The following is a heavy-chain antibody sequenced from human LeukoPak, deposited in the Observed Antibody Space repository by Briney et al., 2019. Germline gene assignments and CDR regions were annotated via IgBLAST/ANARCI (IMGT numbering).Heavy chain of an antibody. J-gene: IGHJ4*02. CDR3: AKLRGYNFDY. CDR2: ISTSGTTM. Sequence: TGGSLRLSCAASGFTFSDYYMSWIRQAPGKGLEWVSYISTSGTTMYHADSVKGRFTISRDNAKNSLYLQMNSLRAEDTAVYYCAKLRGYNFDYWGQGTLVTVSS. V-gene: IGHV3-11*04. D-gene: IGHD5-12*01. CDR1: GFTFSDYY.